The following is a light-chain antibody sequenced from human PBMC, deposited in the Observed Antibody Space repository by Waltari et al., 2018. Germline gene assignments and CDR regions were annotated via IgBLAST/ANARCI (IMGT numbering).Light chain of an antibody. J-gene: IGLJ3*02. CDR1: SSNIGSNH. CDR2: NNN. V-gene: IGLV1-47*02. CDR3: AAWNDSLSGPWV. Sequence: QSALTQSPSASGTPGQRVTISCSGSSSNIGSNHVYWYQQLPGTAPKLLIYNNNQRPSGVPERFPGSKSGTSASLAISGLRSEDEADYYCAAWNDSLSGPWVFGGGTKVTVL.